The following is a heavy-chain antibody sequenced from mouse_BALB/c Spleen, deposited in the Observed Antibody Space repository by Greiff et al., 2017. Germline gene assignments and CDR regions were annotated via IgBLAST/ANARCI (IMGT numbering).Heavy chain of an antibody. CDR3: AIDDYDDGAWFAY. D-gene: IGHD2-4*01. CDR1: GFNIKDTY. J-gene: IGHJ3*01. Sequence: VQLQQSGAELVKPGASVKLSCTASGFNIKDTYMHWVKQRPEQGLEWIGRIDPANGNTKYDPKFQGKATITADTASNTAYLQLSSLTSEDTAVYYCAIDDYDDGAWFAYWGQGTLVTVSA. V-gene: IGHV14-3*02. CDR2: IDPANGNT.